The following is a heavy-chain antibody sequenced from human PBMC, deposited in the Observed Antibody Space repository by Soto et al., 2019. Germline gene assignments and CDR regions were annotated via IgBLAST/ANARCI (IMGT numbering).Heavy chain of an antibody. Sequence: GGSLRLSCTASGFTFGDYAMSWFRQAPGKGLEWVGFIRSKAYGGTTEYAASVKGRFTISRDDSKSIAYLQMNSLKTEDTAVYYCTRVGVYYYDSSGYYPVFDYWGQGTLVTVSS. J-gene: IGHJ4*02. V-gene: IGHV3-49*03. CDR3: TRVGVYYYDSSGYYPVFDY. CDR2: IRSKAYGGTT. D-gene: IGHD3-22*01. CDR1: GFTFGDYA.